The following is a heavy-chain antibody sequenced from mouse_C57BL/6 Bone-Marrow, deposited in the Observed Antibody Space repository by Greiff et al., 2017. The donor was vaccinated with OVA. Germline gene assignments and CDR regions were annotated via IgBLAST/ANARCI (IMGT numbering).Heavy chain of an antibody. J-gene: IGHJ2*01. CDR2: IDPSDSYT. D-gene: IGHD1-1*01. CDR3: ANDYYGSLY. Sequence: VQLQQPGAELVRPGTSVKLSCKASGYTFTSYWMHWVKQRPGQGLEWIGVIDPSDSYTNYNQKFKGKATLTVDTSSSTAYMQLSSLTSEDSAVYYCANDYYGSLYWGQGTTRTVSS. CDR1: GYTFTSYW. V-gene: IGHV1-59*01.